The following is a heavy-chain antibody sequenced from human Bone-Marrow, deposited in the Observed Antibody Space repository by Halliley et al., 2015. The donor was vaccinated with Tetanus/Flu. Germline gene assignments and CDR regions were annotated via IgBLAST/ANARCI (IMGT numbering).Heavy chain of an antibody. CDR3: ARERIAILGVVMEGYGMDV. CDR2: YSGGRT. V-gene: IGHV4-59*01. D-gene: IGHD3-3*01. J-gene: IGHJ6*02. Sequence: YSGGRTKSNPPLKSRLTLSVGTSKNQLSLQLRSVTAADTAVYYCARERIAILGVVMEGYGMDVWGQGTTVTVSS.